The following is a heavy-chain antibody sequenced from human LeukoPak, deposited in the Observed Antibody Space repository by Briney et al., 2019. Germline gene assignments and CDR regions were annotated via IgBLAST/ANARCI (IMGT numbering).Heavy chain of an antibody. D-gene: IGHD3-3*01. V-gene: IGHV3-30*18. CDR3: AKGGPYYDESGNN. J-gene: IGHJ4*02. Sequence: GGSLRLSCAASGFTFSSYAMHWVRQAPGKGLGWVPVISYDGSNKYYADCVKGRFTISRDNFKNTLYLQSHSLRAEETAVYYCAKGGPYYDESGNNWGQGTLVTVSS. CDR1: GFTFSSYA. CDR2: ISYDGSNK.